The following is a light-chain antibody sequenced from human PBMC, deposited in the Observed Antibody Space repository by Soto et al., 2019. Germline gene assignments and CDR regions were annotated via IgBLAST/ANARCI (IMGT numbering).Light chain of an antibody. Sequence: QSALTQPPSVSGSPGQSITISCTGTSSDVGGYNYVSWYQQHPGKAPKLMIYDVSNRPSGVSNRFSGSKSGNTASLTISGLQAEDEADYYCSSYTSSSTLVVFCGGTKLTVL. CDR1: SSDVGGYNY. V-gene: IGLV2-14*01. CDR3: SSYTSSSTLVV. J-gene: IGLJ2*01. CDR2: DVS.